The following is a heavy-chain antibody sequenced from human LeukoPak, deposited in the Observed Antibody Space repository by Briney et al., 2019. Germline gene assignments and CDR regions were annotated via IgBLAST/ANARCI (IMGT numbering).Heavy chain of an antibody. CDR1: GGTISSYY. V-gene: IGHV4-59*12. J-gene: IGHJ4*02. Sequence: PSETLSLTCTVSGGTISSYYWTWIRQPPGKGLEWMGYIYYTGSTSYNPSLKSRVTISMDTSKNQFSLKLSSVTVADTAVHYCAREAVAAAEVDYWGQGTLVTVSS. D-gene: IGHD6-13*01. CDR3: AREAVAAAEVDY. CDR2: IYYTGST.